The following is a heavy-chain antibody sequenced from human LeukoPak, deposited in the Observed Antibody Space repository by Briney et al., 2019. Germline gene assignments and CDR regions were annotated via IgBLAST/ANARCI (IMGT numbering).Heavy chain of an antibody. V-gene: IGHV4-4*07. J-gene: IGHJ5*01. D-gene: IGHD1-14*01. CDR2: VYSSGST. CDR3: ARDPDGYNWFDS. CDR1: GASISSYY. Sequence: SETLSLTCTVSGASISSYYWSWIRQPAGRGLEWIGRVYSSGSTNYNPSLKSRVTMSEDTSKNQFSLKQRSVTAADTAVYYCARDPDGYNWFDSWGQGTQVTVST.